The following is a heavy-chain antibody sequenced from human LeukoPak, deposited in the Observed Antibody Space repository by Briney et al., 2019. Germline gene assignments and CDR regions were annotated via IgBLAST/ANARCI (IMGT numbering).Heavy chain of an antibody. Sequence: SETLSLTCTVSGGSISSYYWNWIRQTPGKGLEWIGYIYYSGSTNYNPSLKSRVTISVDTSKNQFSLKLSSVTAADTAVYYCARDGSGSYFVGIWEDWGQGTLVTVSS. D-gene: IGHD3-10*01. CDR2: IYYSGST. CDR3: ARDGSGSYFVGIWED. CDR1: GGSISSYY. J-gene: IGHJ4*02. V-gene: IGHV4-59*01.